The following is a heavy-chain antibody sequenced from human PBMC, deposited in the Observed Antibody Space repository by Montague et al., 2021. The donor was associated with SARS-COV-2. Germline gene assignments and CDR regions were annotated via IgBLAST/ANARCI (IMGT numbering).Heavy chain of an antibody. D-gene: IGHD2-21*02. Sequence: SETLSLTCVVSGGSISSGNWWSWVRQPPGKGLEWIGESIIVGAPATKYNPSLKSRVTISADKSKNQFSLRVTSVTAADTAVYYCARRTWGDSGVFDIWGRRTKVIVSS. V-gene: IGHV4-4*02. CDR1: GGSISSGNW. J-gene: IGHJ3*02. CDR2: SIIVGAP. CDR3: ARRTWGDSGVFDI.